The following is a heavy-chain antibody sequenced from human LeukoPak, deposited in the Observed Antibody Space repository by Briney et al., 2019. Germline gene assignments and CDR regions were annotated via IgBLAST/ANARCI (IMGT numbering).Heavy chain of an antibody. CDR1: GDSISSYY. CDR2: IYTSGST. D-gene: IGHD3-10*01. CDR3: ARSSYGPGSYVYYGLDV. Sequence: SETLSLTCTVSGDSISSYYWSWIRQPAGRGLEWIGRIYTSGSTNYNPSLKSRVTISMDTSENQFSPKLSSVTAADTAVYYCARSSYGPGSYVYYGLDVWGQGTTVTVSS. V-gene: IGHV4-4*07. J-gene: IGHJ6*02.